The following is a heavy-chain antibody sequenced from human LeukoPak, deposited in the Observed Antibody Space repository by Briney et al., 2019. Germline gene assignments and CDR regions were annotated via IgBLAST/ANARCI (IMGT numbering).Heavy chain of an antibody. J-gene: IGHJ6*03. CDR1: GGSFSGYY. CDR2: INHSGST. Sequence: SETLSLTCAVYGGSFSGYYWSWIRQPPGKGLEWIGEINHSGSTNYNPSLKSRVTISVDTSKNQFSLKLSSVTAADTAVYYCARRECYGGNPRGYYYMDVWGKGTTVTVSS. V-gene: IGHV4-34*01. D-gene: IGHD4-23*01. CDR3: ARRECYGGNPRGYYYMDV.